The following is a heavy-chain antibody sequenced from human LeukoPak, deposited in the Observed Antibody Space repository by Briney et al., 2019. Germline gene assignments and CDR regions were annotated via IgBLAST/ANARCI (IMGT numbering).Heavy chain of an antibody. CDR3: ARDSKQSGYYGGDAFDI. V-gene: IGHV4-39*07. CDR2: IYYSGST. CDR1: GGSISSGSYY. D-gene: IGHD3-22*01. J-gene: IGHJ3*02. Sequence: SETLSLTCTVSGGSISSGSYYWGWIRQPPGKGLEWIGNIYYSGSTYYNPSLRSRVTISVDTSKKQFSLKLSSVTAADTAVYYCARDSKQSGYYGGDAFDIWGQGTMVTVSS.